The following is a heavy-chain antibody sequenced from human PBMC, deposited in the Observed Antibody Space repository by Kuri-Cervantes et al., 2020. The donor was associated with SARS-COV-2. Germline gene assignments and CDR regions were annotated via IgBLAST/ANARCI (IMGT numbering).Heavy chain of an antibody. CDR2: IRYDGSNK. V-gene: IGHV3-30*02. CDR1: GFTFSSYG. D-gene: IGHD1/OR15-1a*01. Sequence: LSLTCAASGFTFSSYGMHWVRQAPGKGLEWVAFIRYDGSNKYYADSVKGRFTISRDNSKNTLYLQMNSLRAEDTAVYYCAKNWDNYYYYYMDVWGKGTTVTVSS. CDR3: AKNWDNYYYYYMDV. J-gene: IGHJ6*03.